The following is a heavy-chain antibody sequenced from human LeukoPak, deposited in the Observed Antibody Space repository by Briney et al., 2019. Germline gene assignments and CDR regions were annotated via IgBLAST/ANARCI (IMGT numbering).Heavy chain of an antibody. CDR2: IKSSGDGETR. CDR1: GFTFSIAW. Sequence: GGSLRLSCAASGFTFSIAWMSCVRQAPGKGLECVVRIKSSGDGETRDYAAPVNDRFIISRDDSKYPLYLQMDSLRSEDTAIYYCAAVGEWLSNAFNTWGQGTLATVSA. D-gene: IGHD3-3*01. CDR3: AAVGEWLSNAFNT. J-gene: IGHJ3*02. V-gene: IGHV3-15*01.